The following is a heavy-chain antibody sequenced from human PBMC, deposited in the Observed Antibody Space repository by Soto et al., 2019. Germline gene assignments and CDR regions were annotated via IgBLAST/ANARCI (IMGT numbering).Heavy chain of an antibody. V-gene: IGHV3-21*01. CDR1: GFTFSSYS. J-gene: IGHJ4*02. Sequence: GSLRLSCAASGFTFSSYSMNWVRQAPGKGLEWVSSISSSSSYIYYADSVKGRFTISRDNAKNSLYLQMNSLRAEDTAVYYCAREAPELWFGELTSNFDYWGQGTLVTVSS. CDR3: AREAPELWFGELTSNFDY. CDR2: ISSSSSYI. D-gene: IGHD3-10*01.